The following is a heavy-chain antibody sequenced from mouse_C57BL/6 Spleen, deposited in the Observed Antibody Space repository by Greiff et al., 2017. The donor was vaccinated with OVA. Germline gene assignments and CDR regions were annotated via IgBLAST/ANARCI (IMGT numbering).Heavy chain of an antibody. CDR2: ISAGGSYT. D-gene: IGHD2-4*01. J-gene: IGHJ3*01. CDR1: GFTFSSYA. CDR3: ARRDYGGGFAY. Sequence: EVKLVESGGGLVKPGGSLKLSCAASGFTFSSYAMSWVRQTPGKRLEWVATISAGGSYTYYPDNVKGRFTITIDNATNNLYLQMSHLKSEDAAMYYCARRDYGGGFAYWGQGTLVTVSA. V-gene: IGHV5-4*03.